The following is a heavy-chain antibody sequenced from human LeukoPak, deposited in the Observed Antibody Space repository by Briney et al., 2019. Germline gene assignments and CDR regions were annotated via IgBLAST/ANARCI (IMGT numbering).Heavy chain of an antibody. V-gene: IGHV4-39*07. CDR2: IYYSGST. Sequence: SETLSLTCTVSGGSISSSSYYWGWIRQPPGKGLEWIGSIYYSGSTNYNPSLKSRVTISVDTSKNQFSLKLSSVTAADTAVYYCARGTGGGSYSYYYYYYMDVWGKGTTVTVSS. CDR3: ARGTGGGSYSYYYYYYMDV. J-gene: IGHJ6*03. D-gene: IGHD1-26*01. CDR1: GGSISSSSYY.